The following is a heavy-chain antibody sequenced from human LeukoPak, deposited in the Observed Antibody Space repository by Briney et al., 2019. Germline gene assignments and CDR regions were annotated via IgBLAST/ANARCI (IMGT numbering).Heavy chain of an antibody. CDR3: AKEAYDFWSGYSVSLDY. J-gene: IGHJ4*02. CDR2: VSGSGGST. CDR1: GFTFSSYA. D-gene: IGHD3-3*01. Sequence: PGGSLRLSCAASGFTFSSYAMSWVRQAPGKGLEWVSAVSGSGGSTYYADSVKGRFTISRDNSKNTLYLQMNSLRAEDTAVYYCAKEAYDFWSGYSVSLDYWGQGTLVTVSS. V-gene: IGHV3-23*01.